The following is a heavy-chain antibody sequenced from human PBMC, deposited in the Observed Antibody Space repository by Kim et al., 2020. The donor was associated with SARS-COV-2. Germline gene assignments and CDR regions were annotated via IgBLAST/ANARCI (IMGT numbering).Heavy chain of an antibody. Sequence: SETLSFTCTVSGGSVSSGSYYWSWIRQPPGKGLEWIGYIYYSGSTNYNPSLKSRVTISVDTSKNQFSLKLSSVTAADTAVYYCARLIWFGESNWFDPWGQGTLVTVSS. CDR3: ARLIWFGESNWFDP. CDR2: IYYSGST. CDR1: GGSVSSGSYY. D-gene: IGHD3-10*01. J-gene: IGHJ5*02. V-gene: IGHV4-61*01.